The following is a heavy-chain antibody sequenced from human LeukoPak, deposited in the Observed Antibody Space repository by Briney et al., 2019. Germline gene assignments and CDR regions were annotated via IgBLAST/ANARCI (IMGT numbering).Heavy chain of an antibody. J-gene: IGHJ4*02. CDR1: GFTFNNAW. CDR2: VKTKTDGRTT. D-gene: IGHD3-10*01. CDR3: TTDYGSGSYHYFNY. Sequence: AGSLRLSCAASGFTFNNAWMSWVRQAPNKGLEWVGRVKTKTDGRTTDYAAPVKGRFTISRDDSKDTLYLQMNRLKTEDTAVYYCTTDYGSGSYHYFNYWGQGTLVTVSS. V-gene: IGHV3-15*01.